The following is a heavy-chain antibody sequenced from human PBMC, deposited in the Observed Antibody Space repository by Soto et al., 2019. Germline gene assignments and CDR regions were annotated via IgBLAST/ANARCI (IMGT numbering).Heavy chain of an antibody. CDR2: INPSSGST. CDR3: ARDLARKYDFDY. Sequence: QVQLVQSGAEVRKPGASVKVSCKASGYTFISNYIHWVRQAPGQGLEWMGIINPSSGSTNYAQKCQGTVTMTRDTSTSTVYMELGSLRSEDTAIYYWARDLARKYDFDYWGQGTLVTVSS. V-gene: IGHV1-46*01. D-gene: IGHD2-2*01. J-gene: IGHJ4*02. CDR1: GYTFISNY.